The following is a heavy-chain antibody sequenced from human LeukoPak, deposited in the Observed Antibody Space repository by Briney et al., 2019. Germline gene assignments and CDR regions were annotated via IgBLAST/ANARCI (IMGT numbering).Heavy chain of an antibody. Sequence: GGSLKLSCAASGFTFSGFAIHWVRQAPGKGLVWVSRIGSDGSSTSYADSVKGRFTISRDNAKNTLYLQMNSLRAEDTAVYYCGRSDYFDYWGQGTLVTVSS. J-gene: IGHJ4*02. CDR1: GFTFSGFA. CDR3: GRSDYFDY. CDR2: IGSDGSST. V-gene: IGHV3-74*01.